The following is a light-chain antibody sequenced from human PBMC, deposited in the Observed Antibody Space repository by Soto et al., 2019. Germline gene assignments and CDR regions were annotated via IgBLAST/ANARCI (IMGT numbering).Light chain of an antibody. CDR2: KAS. Sequence: DIQMTKSPSTLSASVGDRVTITCRASQSVSSWLAWYQQKPGKAPKLLIYKASTLESGVPSRFSGSGSGTEFTLTISSLQPDDFATDYCQQYKSYSRTFGQGTKVEIK. CDR1: QSVSSW. V-gene: IGKV1-5*03. J-gene: IGKJ1*01. CDR3: QQYKSYSRT.